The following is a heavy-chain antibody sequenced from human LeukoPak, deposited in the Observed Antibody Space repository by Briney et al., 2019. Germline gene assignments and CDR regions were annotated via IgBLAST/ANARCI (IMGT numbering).Heavy chain of an antibody. D-gene: IGHD2-2*01. V-gene: IGHV4-34*01. J-gene: IGHJ4*02. CDR2: INHSGST. CDR1: GGSFSGYY. CDR3: ARKGQGIVVVPAAMAFDY. Sequence: SETLSLTCAVYGGSFSGYYWSWIRQPPGKGLEWIGEINHSGSTNYNPSLKSRVTISVDTSKNQFSLKLSSVTAADTAVYYCARKGQGIVVVPAAMAFDYWGQGTPVTVSS.